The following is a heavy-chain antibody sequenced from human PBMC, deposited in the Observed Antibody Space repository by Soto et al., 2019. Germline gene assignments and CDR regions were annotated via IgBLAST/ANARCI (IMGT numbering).Heavy chain of an antibody. CDR3: ARESIAAAGKGIWGFEY. Sequence: QVQLVQSGAEVKKPGASVKVSCKASGYTFTSYYMHWVRQAPGQGLEWMGIINPSGGSTSYAQKFQGRVTMTRDTSTSKVYMERSSLRSEDTAVYYCARESIAAAGKGIWGFEYWCQGTLVTVSS. CDR1: GYTFTSYY. CDR2: INPSGGST. D-gene: IGHD6-13*01. V-gene: IGHV1-46*03. J-gene: IGHJ4*02.